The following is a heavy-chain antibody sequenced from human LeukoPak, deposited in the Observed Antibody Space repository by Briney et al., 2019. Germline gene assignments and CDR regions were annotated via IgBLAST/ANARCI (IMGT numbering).Heavy chain of an antibody. V-gene: IGHV3-9*01. CDR3: AKFEGIAAAGSIDV. Sequence: PGRSLRLSCAASGFTFEGYAMRWVRQAPGKGLEWVSGISCNSGSIGYADSVKGRFTISRDNAKNSLFLQMNRLRAEDTALYYWAKFEGIAAAGSIDVWGQGTTVTVSS. J-gene: IGHJ6*02. D-gene: IGHD6-13*01. CDR2: ISCNSGSI. CDR1: GFTFEGYA.